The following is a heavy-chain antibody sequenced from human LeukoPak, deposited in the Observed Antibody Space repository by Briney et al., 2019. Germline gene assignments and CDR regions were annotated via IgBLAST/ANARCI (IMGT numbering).Heavy chain of an antibody. CDR2: ISYDGSNK. Sequence: EPGGSLRLSCAASGFTFSIYAMHWVRQAPGKGLEWVAVISYDGSNKYYADSVKGRFTISRDNSKNTLYLQMNSLRAEDTAVYYCARDGRAGGYFDYWGQGTLVTVSS. CDR3: ARDGRAGGYFDY. D-gene: IGHD3-16*01. J-gene: IGHJ4*02. CDR1: GFTFSIYA. V-gene: IGHV3-30-3*01.